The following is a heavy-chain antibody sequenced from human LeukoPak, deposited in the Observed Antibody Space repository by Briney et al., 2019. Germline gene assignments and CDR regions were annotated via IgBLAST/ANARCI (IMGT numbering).Heavy chain of an antibody. CDR3: ARDGRSNYDNSNYVNYYFDY. CDR1: GFTFSRHW. J-gene: IGHJ4*02. Sequence: GGSLRLSCAASGFTFSRHWMSWVRQAPGKGLQWVANIKQDGSGKYYVESVKGRFTISRDNAKNSLYLQMNSLRAEDTAVYYCARDGRSNYDNSNYVNYYFDYWGQGILVTVSS. D-gene: IGHD4-11*01. CDR2: IKQDGSGK. V-gene: IGHV3-7*01.